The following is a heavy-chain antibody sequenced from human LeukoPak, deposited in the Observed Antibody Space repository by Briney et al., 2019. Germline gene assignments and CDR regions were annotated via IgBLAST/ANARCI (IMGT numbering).Heavy chain of an antibody. CDR2: ISYDGSNK. CDR3: ARVRVTGTTSGAFDY. V-gene: IGHV3-30-3*01. D-gene: IGHD1-1*01. Sequence: GSLRLSCAASGFTFSSYAMHWVRQAPGKGLEWVAVISYDGSNKYYADSVKGRFTISSDNSKNTLYLQMNSLRAEDTAVYYCARVRVTGTTSGAFDYWGQGTLVTVSS. J-gene: IGHJ4*02. CDR1: GFTFSSYA.